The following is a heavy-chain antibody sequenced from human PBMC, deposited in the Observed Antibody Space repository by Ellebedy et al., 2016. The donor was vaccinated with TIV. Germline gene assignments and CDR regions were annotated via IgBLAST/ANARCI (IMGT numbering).Heavy chain of an antibody. V-gene: IGHV3-23*01. Sequence: GGSLRLSCAASGFTFGSFAMHWVRQAPGKGLEWLSVISGGGDRTYDADSVKGRFTLTRDNSKNTLYLQMDRLRAEDTAVYYCSKGTSSGFNYDRVGSEYWGQGTLVTVSS. CDR3: SKGTSSGFNYDRVGSEY. CDR2: ISGGGDRT. CDR1: GFTFGSFA. D-gene: IGHD3-22*01. J-gene: IGHJ4*02.